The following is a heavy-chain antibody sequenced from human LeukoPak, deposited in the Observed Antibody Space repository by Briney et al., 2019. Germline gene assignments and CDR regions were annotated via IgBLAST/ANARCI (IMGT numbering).Heavy chain of an antibody. J-gene: IGHJ4*02. CDR3: ARDGQLSGGDFDY. V-gene: IGHV3-23*01. D-gene: IGHD2-21*01. CDR1: GFTYSSYA. Sequence: GGSLRLSCAVSGFTYSSYAMSWVRQAPGKGLEWVSSISGSGGSAYYADSVKGRFTISRDNSKNTLYLQMNSLRAEDTALYYCARDGQLSGGDFDYWGQGTPVTVSS. CDR2: ISGSGGSA.